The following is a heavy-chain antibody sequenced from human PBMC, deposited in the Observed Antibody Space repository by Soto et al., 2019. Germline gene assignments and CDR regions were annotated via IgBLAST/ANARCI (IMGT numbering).Heavy chain of an antibody. D-gene: IGHD5-18*01. Sequence: GGSLSLSCAASGFPFSSYSMNWVRQAPGKGLEWVSSISSSSSYIYYADSVKGRFTISRDNAKNSLYLQMNSLRAEDTAVYYYARDQPGYSYGYGLGYWGQGTLVTVSS. CDR3: ARDQPGYSYGYGLGY. V-gene: IGHV3-21*01. CDR2: ISSSSSYI. CDR1: GFPFSSYS. J-gene: IGHJ4*02.